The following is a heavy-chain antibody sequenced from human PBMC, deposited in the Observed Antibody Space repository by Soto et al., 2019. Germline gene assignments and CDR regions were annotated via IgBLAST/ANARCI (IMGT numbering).Heavy chain of an antibody. D-gene: IGHD2-15*01. CDR1: GGSLSSHY. V-gene: IGHV4-59*11. CDR3: ATVAMTSPKVFDY. CDR2: IYFTGYT. Sequence: QVQLQESGPGLVKPSETLSLTCTVSGGSLSSHYWSWIRQSPGKGLEWIGYIYFTGYTNYNPSLKNRVPMSVDTSKSQFSLSLNSVTAADTAVYYCATVAMTSPKVFDYWGQGTLVSVSS. J-gene: IGHJ4*02.